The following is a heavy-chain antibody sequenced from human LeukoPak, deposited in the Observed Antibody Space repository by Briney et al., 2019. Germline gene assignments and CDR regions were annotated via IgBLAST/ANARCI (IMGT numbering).Heavy chain of an antibody. CDR2: IYYSGGT. CDR3: ARESMAYNWFDP. V-gene: IGHV4-59*01. CDR1: GGSISRYY. D-gene: IGHD5-24*01. Sequence: SETLSLTCTVSGGSISRYYWNWIRQPPGKGLEWIGYIYYSGGTNYNPSLKSRVTISVDTSKNQFSLKLSSVTAADTAVYYCARESMAYNWFDPWGQGTLVTVSS. J-gene: IGHJ5*02.